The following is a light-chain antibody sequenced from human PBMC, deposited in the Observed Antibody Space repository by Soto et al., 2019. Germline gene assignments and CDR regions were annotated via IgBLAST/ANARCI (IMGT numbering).Light chain of an antibody. V-gene: IGLV2-23*02. J-gene: IGLJ7*01. CDR1: SSDVGSYKL. CDR3: CSYAGTSTHTV. CDR2: EVS. Sequence: QSALTQPASVSGSPGQSITISCTGTSSDVGSYKLVSWYQQHPGKAPKLMISEVSKRPSGISDRFSGSKSGSTASLTISGLQAEDEADYYRCSYAGTSTHTVFGGGTQLTVL.